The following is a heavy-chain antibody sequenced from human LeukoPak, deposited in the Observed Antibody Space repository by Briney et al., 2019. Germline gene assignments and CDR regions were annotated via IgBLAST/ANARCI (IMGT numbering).Heavy chain of an antibody. J-gene: IGHJ4*02. CDR2: INGSGITT. CDR3: AKGGGYGDYGWYDY. D-gene: IGHD4-17*01. Sequence: GGSLRLSCAASGFTFNKYAMSWVRQAPGKGLEWVSTINGSGITTYYADSVKGRFTISRDNSKNTLYLQMNSLRAEDTAVYYCAKGGGYGDYGWYDYWGQGTLVTVSS. CDR1: GFTFNKYA. V-gene: IGHV3-23*01.